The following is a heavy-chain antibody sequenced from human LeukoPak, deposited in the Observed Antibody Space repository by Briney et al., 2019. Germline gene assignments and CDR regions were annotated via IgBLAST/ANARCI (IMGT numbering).Heavy chain of an antibody. D-gene: IGHD1-14*01. CDR2: INHSGST. CDR3: ARGHSMFVGMFDY. Sequence: SSETLSLTCAVYGGSFSGYYWSWIRQPPGKGLEWIGEINHSGSTNYNPSLKSRVTISVDTSKNQFSLKLSSVTAADTAVYYCARGHSMFVGMFDYWGQGNLVTVSS. CDR1: GGSFSGYY. J-gene: IGHJ4*02. V-gene: IGHV4-34*01.